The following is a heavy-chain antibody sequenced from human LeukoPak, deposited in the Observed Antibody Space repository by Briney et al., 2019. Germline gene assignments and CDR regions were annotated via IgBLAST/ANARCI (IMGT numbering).Heavy chain of an antibody. Sequence: GESLKISCKGSGYSFTSYWIGWVRQMLGKGLEWMGIIYPGDSDTRYSPSFQGQVTISADKSISTAYLQWSSLKASDTAMYYCARRYYGSGSYYTGIDYWGQGTLVTVSS. V-gene: IGHV5-51*01. J-gene: IGHJ4*02. CDR2: IYPGDSDT. D-gene: IGHD3-10*01. CDR1: GYSFTSYW. CDR3: ARRYYGSGSYYTGIDY.